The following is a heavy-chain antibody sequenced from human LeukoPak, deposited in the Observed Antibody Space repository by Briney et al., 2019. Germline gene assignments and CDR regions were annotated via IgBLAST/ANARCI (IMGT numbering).Heavy chain of an antibody. CDR1: GYTFTSYA. J-gene: IGHJ5*02. D-gene: IGHD2-15*01. CDR3: ARDPHIVVVVADWFDP. CDR2: INTNTGNP. Sequence: GASVKVSCKASGYTFTSYAMNWVRQAPGQGLEWMGWINTNTGNPTYAQGFTGRFVFSLDTSVSTAYLQISSLKAEDTAVYYCARDPHIVVVVADWFDPWGQGTLVTVSS. V-gene: IGHV7-4-1*02.